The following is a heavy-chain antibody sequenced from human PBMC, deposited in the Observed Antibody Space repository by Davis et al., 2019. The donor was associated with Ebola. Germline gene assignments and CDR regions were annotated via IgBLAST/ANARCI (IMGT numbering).Heavy chain of an antibody. CDR1: GKSFRDYY. J-gene: IGHJ4*02. V-gene: IGHV4-34*01. Sequence: PSETLSLTCAVYGKSFRDYYWSWIRQPPGKGLEWIGEINHSGRTYDNPSLKSRVTISIDTSSNQFSLKLTSFTAADTAVYYCASPHQIRGKDYFDLWGQGTLVTVSS. CDR3: ASPHQIRGKDYFDL. CDR2: INHSGRT. D-gene: IGHD2-2*01.